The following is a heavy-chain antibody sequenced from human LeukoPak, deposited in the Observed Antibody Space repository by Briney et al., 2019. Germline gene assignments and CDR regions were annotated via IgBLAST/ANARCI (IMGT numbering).Heavy chain of an antibody. J-gene: IGHJ4*02. D-gene: IGHD4-17*01. CDR2: INHSGST. CDR3: ARGGLTTVTHDFDY. V-gene: IGHV4-34*01. Sequence: SETLSLTCAVYGGSFSGYYWSWIRQPPGKGLEWIGEINHSGSTNYNPSLKSRVTISVDTSKNQFSLRLSSVTAADTAVYYCARGGLTTVTHDFDYWGQGTLVTVSS. CDR1: GGSFSGYY.